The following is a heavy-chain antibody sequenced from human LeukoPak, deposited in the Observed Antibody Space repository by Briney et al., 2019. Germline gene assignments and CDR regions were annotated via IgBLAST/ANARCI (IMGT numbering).Heavy chain of an antibody. CDR3: AKDSAKKYDDY. CDR1: GFTFSSSA. Sequence: GGSLRLSCAASGFTFSSSAMSWVRLAPGKGLEWVSGISGSDGSTYYADSVKARFTISRDNSKNTLFLQMNSLRAEDTAVYYCAKDSAKKYDDYWGQGTLVTVSS. CDR2: ISGSDGST. D-gene: IGHD2/OR15-2a*01. V-gene: IGHV3-23*01. J-gene: IGHJ4*02.